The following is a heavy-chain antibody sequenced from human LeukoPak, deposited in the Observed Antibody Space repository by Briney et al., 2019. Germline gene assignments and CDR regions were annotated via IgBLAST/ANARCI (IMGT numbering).Heavy chain of an antibody. D-gene: IGHD4-17*01. Sequence: SETLSLTCTVSGGSISSYYWSWIRQPPGKGLERIGYIYYSGSTNYNPSLKSRVTISVDTSKNQFSLKLSSVTAADTAVYYCARHEDGDYNAFDIWGQGTMVTVSS. CDR3: ARHEDGDYNAFDI. V-gene: IGHV4-59*08. CDR1: GGSISSYY. CDR2: IYYSGST. J-gene: IGHJ3*02.